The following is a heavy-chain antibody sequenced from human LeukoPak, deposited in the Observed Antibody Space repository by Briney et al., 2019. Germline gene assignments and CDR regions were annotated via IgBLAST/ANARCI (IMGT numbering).Heavy chain of an antibody. Sequence: SETLSLTCTVSGGSISSSSYYWGWIRQPPGKGLEWIGSIYYSGSTYYNPSLKSRVTISVDTSKNQFSLKLSSATAADTAVYYCARLSIGGTFDYWGQGTLVTVSS. V-gene: IGHV4-39*07. CDR1: GGSISSSSYY. CDR2: IYYSGST. D-gene: IGHD5/OR15-5a*01. CDR3: ARLSIGGTFDY. J-gene: IGHJ4*02.